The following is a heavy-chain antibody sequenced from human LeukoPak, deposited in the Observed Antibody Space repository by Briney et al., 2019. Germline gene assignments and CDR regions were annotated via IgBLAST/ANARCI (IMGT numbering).Heavy chain of an antibody. CDR3: ARWYNWSPRGFDY. CDR2: ISGSGGST. V-gene: IGHV3-23*01. CDR1: GFTFSSYA. J-gene: IGHJ4*02. Sequence: GGSLRLSCAASGFTFSSYAMSWVRQAPGKGLEWVSAISGSGGSTYYADSVKGRFTISRDNSKNTLYLQMNSLRAEDTAVYYCARWYNWSPRGFDYWGQGTLVTVSS. D-gene: IGHD1-20*01.